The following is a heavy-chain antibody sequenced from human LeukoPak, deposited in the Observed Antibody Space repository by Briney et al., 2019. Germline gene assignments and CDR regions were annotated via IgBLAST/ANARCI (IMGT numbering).Heavy chain of an antibody. D-gene: IGHD3-9*01. J-gene: IGHJ4*02. CDR1: GFTFSSYA. CDR2: ISGSGGST. Sequence: GGSLRLSCAASGFTFSSYAMSWVRQAPGKGLEWVSAISGSGGSTYYADSVKGRFTISRDNSKNTLYLQMNSLRAEDTAVYYCAKDRRGTYYDILTGHMGFDYWGQGPLVTVS. CDR3: AKDRRGTYYDILTGHMGFDY. V-gene: IGHV3-23*01.